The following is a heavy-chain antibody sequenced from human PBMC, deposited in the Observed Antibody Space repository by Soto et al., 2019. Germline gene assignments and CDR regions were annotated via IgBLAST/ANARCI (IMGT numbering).Heavy chain of an antibody. CDR1: GFTFSSYE. Sequence: PGGSLRLSCAASGFTFSSYEMNWVRQAPGKGLEWVSYISSSGSTIYYADSVKGRFTISRDNAKNSLYLQMNSLRAEDTAVYYCARDRMVRGVIASMDVWGQGTTVTVSS. CDR2: ISSSGSTI. D-gene: IGHD3-10*01. J-gene: IGHJ6*02. CDR3: ARDRMVRGVIASMDV. V-gene: IGHV3-48*03.